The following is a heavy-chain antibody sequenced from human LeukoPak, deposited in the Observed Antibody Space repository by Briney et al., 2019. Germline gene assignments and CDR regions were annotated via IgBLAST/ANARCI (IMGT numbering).Heavy chain of an antibody. J-gene: IGHJ4*02. V-gene: IGHV3-23*01. CDR3: ARGLEKGYSFGIDY. CDR1: GFTFSSYA. Sequence: PGGSLRLSSAASGFTFSSYAMSWVRQAPGKGLEWVSAISGSGGSTYYADSVKGRFTISRDNSKNTLYLQMNSLRAEDTAVYYCARGLEKGYSFGIDYWGQGTLVTVSS. CDR2: ISGSGGST. D-gene: IGHD5-18*01.